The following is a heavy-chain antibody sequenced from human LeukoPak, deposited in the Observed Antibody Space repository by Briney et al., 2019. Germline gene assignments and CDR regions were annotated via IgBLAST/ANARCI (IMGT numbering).Heavy chain of an antibody. V-gene: IGHV4-59*11. Sequence: PSETLSLTCTVSGGSISSHYWSWIRQPPGKGLEWIGYIYYSGSTNYNPSLKSRVTISVDTSKNQFSLKLSSVTAADTAVYYCARVGSSGYYYYYYYYMDVWGKGTTVTVSS. CDR3: ARVGSSGYYYYYYYYMDV. CDR2: IYYSGST. CDR1: GGSISSHY. D-gene: IGHD3-22*01. J-gene: IGHJ6*03.